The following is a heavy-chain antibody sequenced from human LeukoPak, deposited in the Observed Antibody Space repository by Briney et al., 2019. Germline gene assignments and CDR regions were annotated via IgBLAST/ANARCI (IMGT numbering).Heavy chain of an antibody. J-gene: IGHJ4*02. CDR1: GFTFSSYA. CDR3: AKDRTATVPTDY. CDR2: ISGSGGST. V-gene: IGHV3-23*01. D-gene: IGHD4-17*01. Sequence: GGSLRLSCAASGFTFSSYAMSWVRQAPGKGLEWVSAISGSGGSTYYADSVKGPFTISRDNAKNTLYLRMNSLSAEDTAVYYCAKDRTATVPTDYWGQGTLVTVSS.